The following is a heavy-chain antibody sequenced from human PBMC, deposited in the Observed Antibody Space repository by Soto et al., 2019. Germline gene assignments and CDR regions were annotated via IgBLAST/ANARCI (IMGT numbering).Heavy chain of an antibody. Sequence: QVQLGQSGAEVKKPGASVKVSCKASGYTFSKYGFSWVRQAPGQGLEWMGWIYIDNTKYAQKFQGRVTMTTDTSTSTVYMELRSLRSDDTAVYYCARDRDWNLAYWGQGTLVTVTS. CDR1: GYTFSKYG. CDR2: IYIDNT. J-gene: IGHJ4*02. V-gene: IGHV1-18*01. CDR3: ARDRDWNLAY. D-gene: IGHD1-1*01.